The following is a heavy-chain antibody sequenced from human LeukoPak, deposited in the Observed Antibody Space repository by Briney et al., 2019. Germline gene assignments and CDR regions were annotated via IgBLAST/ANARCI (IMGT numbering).Heavy chain of an antibody. Sequence: ASVKVSCKASGYTFTSYDINWVRQATGQGLEWMGWMNPNSGNTGYAQKFQGRVTITRNTSISTAYMELSSLRSEGTAVYYCARGVGDFRYDSWSGYYTPYYFDYWGQGTLVTVSS. CDR2: MNPNSGNT. J-gene: IGHJ4*02. D-gene: IGHD3-3*01. V-gene: IGHV1-8*03. CDR3: ARGVGDFRYDSWSGYYTPYYFDY. CDR1: GYTFTSYD.